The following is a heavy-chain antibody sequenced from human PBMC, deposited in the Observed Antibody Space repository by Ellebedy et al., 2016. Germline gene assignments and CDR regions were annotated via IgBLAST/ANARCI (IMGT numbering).Heavy chain of an antibody. CDR3: ARAQSEGYSYGVDF. V-gene: IGHV4-39*07. J-gene: IGHJ4*02. D-gene: IGHD5-18*01. CDR2: AYYTGST. Sequence: SETLSLTXSVSGGSISSSRYYWGWIRQPPGKGLEWIGSAYYTGSTYYNPSLKSRVTISVDTSKNQFSLRLSSVTAADTAVYYCARAQSEGYSYGVDFWGQGTLVTVSS. CDR1: GGSISSSRYY.